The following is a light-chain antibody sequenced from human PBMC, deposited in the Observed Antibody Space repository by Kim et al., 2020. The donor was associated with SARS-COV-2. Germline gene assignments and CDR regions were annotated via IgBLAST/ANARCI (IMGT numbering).Light chain of an antibody. V-gene: IGLV6-57*03. CDR2: EDD. Sequence: NTRTTSCTRSSGAVDGYFGQWFQQRPGSAPTTVIYEDDRSPSGVPDRFSGSIDSSSNSASLTISGLKTEDEADYFCHSYDSTNHVIFGGGTQLTVL. CDR1: SGAVDGYF. CDR3: HSYDSTNHVI. J-gene: IGLJ2*01.